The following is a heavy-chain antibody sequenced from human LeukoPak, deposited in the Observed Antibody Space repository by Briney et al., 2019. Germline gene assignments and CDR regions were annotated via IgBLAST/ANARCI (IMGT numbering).Heavy chain of an antibody. J-gene: IGHJ5*02. Sequence: TGGSLRLSCAASGFTFSDYYMSWIRQAPGKGLEWVSYISSSSSYTNYADSVKGRFTISRDNAKNSLYLQMNSLRAEDTAVYYCARDRREGCGGDCYPNWFDPWGQGTLVTVSS. D-gene: IGHD2-21*02. CDR1: GFTFSDYY. CDR2: ISSSSSYT. V-gene: IGHV3-11*06. CDR3: ARDRREGCGGDCYPNWFDP.